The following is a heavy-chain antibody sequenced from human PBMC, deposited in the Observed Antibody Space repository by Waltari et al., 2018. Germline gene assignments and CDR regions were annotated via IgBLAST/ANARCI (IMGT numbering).Heavy chain of an antibody. V-gene: IGHV4-34*01. CDR1: GGSFSGYY. Sequence: QVQLQQWGAGLLKPSETLSLTCAVYGGSFSGYYWSWIRQPPGKGLEWIGELNHRGGTKYNPSLKCRVTISVDTSKNQFSLKLSSVTAADTAVYYCARGFGKRVRYSGGWLLWGQGTLVIVSS. J-gene: IGHJ4*02. CDR2: LNHRGGT. CDR3: ARGFGKRVRYSGGWLL. D-gene: IGHD6-19*01.